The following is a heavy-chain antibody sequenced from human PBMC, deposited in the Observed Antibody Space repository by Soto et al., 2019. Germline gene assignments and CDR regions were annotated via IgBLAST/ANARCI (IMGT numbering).Heavy chain of an antibody. V-gene: IGHV3-30*03. CDR1: GFTFSNYG. CDR3: VSLRYYDYVWGSYRTPADYYYGVDV. Sequence: PGGSLRLSCAASGFTFSNYGMHWVRQALGKGLEWVAVIAYDGTNKYYADSVKGRFTISRDNSKNTLYLKMNSLRVEDTAVYYCVSLRYYDYVWGSYRTPADYYYGVDVWGQGTTVTVSS. CDR2: IAYDGTNK. J-gene: IGHJ6*02. D-gene: IGHD3-16*02.